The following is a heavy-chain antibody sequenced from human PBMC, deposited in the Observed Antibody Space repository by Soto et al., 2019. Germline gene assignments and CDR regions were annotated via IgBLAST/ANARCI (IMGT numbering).Heavy chain of an antibody. CDR3: ARLITGTSSWFDP. J-gene: IGHJ5*02. D-gene: IGHD1-20*01. Sequence: SETLSLTCTVSGGSVSSGSYYWSWIRQPPGKGLEWIGYIYYSGSTNYNPSLKSRVTISVDTSKNQFSLKLSSVTAADTAVYYCARLITGTSSWFDPWGQGTLVTVSS. CDR2: IYYSGST. CDR1: GGSVSSGSYY. V-gene: IGHV4-61*01.